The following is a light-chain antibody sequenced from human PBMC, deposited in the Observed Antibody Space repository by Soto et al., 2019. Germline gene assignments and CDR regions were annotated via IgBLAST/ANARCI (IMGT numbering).Light chain of an antibody. CDR2: DAS. V-gene: IGKV3-11*01. CDR3: QQCSNWPPYT. J-gene: IGKJ2*01. CDR1: QSFSSY. Sequence: EIGLTQYPATLSLSPGERATLSCRASQSFSSYLACYQQKPGQPHRLLIYDASNRATGIPARFSGSGSGKDFTLTIRSLAPEDVAGYYCQQCSNWPPYTFGQGNKREIK.